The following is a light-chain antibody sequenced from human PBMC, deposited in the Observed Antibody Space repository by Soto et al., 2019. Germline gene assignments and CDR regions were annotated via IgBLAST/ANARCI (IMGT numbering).Light chain of an antibody. V-gene: IGKV2D-29*02. CDR3: MQSTQLPPT. J-gene: IGKJ5*01. CDR2: EVS. CDR1: QSLLHITGETF. Sequence: DVVMTQTPLSLSVAPGQPASVSCKSSQSLLHITGETFLFWYLQKPGQSPQLLIYEVSTRVSGVPDRFSGSGSGTDFTLEISRVETDDVGIYYCMQSTQLPPTFGQGTRLGI.